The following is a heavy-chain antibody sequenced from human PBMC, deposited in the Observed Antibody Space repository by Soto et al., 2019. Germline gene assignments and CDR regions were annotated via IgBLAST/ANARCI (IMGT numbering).Heavy chain of an antibody. CDR3: AKDLRYASSGYYLGY. Sequence: RRRIIQTQRKGLEWVSVIYSSGSTYYADSEKGRFTISRDISKNTLYLQRNSRRAEDTAVYYCAKDLRYASSGYYLGYSGQRTLVTGPS. D-gene: IGHD3-22*01. J-gene: IGHJ4*02. V-gene: IGHV3-53*01. CDR2: IYSSGST.